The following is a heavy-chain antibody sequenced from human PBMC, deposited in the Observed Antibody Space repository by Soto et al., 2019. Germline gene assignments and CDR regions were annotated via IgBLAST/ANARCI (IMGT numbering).Heavy chain of an antibody. CDR1: GYILSDYC. D-gene: IGHD5-12*01. CDR2: MKPDDGGP. CDR3: VRDLRRQWRRLDPESYTGMDV. Sequence: ASVKVSCKSSGYILSDYCIHWVRQAPGQGLEWLGWMKPDDGGPNYAQNFQGRVIMTRDTSTDTDYMELTRLTSDDTAVYFCVRDLRRQWRRLDPESYTGMDVWGQGTTVTVS. V-gene: IGHV1-2*02. J-gene: IGHJ6*02.